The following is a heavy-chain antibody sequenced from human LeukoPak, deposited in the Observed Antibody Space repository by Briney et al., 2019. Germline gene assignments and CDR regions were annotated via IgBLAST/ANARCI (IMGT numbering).Heavy chain of an antibody. J-gene: IGHJ5*02. CDR2: ISSSSSYI. Sequence: PGGSLRLSCAASGFTFSSYSMNWVRQAPGKGLEWVSSISSSSSYIYYADSVKGRFTISRDNAKNSLYLQMNSLRAEDTAVYYCAREHMVRGVIGVNWFDPWGQGTLVTVSS. CDR1: GFTFSSYS. D-gene: IGHD3-10*01. V-gene: IGHV3-21*01. CDR3: AREHMVRGVIGVNWFDP.